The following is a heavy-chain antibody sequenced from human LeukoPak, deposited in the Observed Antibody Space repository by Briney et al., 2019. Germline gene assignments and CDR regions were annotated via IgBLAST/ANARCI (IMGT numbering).Heavy chain of an antibody. V-gene: IGHV4-61*02. CDR1: GGSISGSSYY. J-gene: IGHJ5*02. Sequence: PSETLSLTCTVSGGSISGSSYYWSWIRQAAGKGLEWIGRVYTSGSTNYNPSLESRVTISVDTSKNQFSLKLSSVTAADTAVYYCATAPWFDPWGQGTLVTVSS. CDR3: ATAPWFDP. CDR2: VYTSGST.